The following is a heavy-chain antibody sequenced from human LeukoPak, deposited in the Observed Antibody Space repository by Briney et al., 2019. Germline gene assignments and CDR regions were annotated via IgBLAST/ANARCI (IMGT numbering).Heavy chain of an antibody. D-gene: IGHD3/OR15-3a*01. CDR1: GGSINGTKW. Sequence: PSGTLSPTSGFSGGSINGTKWWGWVRQPPGQGLEWIGEISLRGLTNYNPSLRSRLTMSLDESKNQVSLNLTSVTAADTAVYYCSRESGLFSPFVFWGQGTLVSVHS. CDR2: ISLRGLT. CDR3: SRESGLFSPFVF. J-gene: IGHJ4*02. V-gene: IGHV4-4*02.